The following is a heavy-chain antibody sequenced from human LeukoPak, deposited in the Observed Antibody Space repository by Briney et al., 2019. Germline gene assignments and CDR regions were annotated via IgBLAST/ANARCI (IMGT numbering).Heavy chain of an antibody. J-gene: IGHJ4*02. Sequence: SETLSLTCIVSGDSITTTTHYWGWIRQPPGKGLEWIGSVYYSGSTYYSPSLKSRVTISVDTSKSHFSLKLSSVTAAVTAVYYCARHRSTLIRGVRERTYFDYWGQGTLVTVSS. CDR1: GDSITTTTHY. V-gene: IGHV4-39*01. CDR3: ARHRSTLIRGVRERTYFDY. CDR2: VYYSGST. D-gene: IGHD3-10*01.